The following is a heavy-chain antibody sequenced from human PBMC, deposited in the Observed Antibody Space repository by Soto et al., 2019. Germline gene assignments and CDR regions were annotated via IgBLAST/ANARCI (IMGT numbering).Heavy chain of an antibody. Sequence: PGESLKISCKGSGYTFTRNWIGWVRQMPGKGLEWMGIIFPIDSDTRYSPSSQGQVTISADNSISTAYLQWSSLKASDTAIYYCATPGGRDFPAFDVWGQGTMVTVSS. D-gene: IGHD2-21*02. CDR1: GYTFTRNW. CDR3: ATPGGRDFPAFDV. V-gene: IGHV5-51*01. J-gene: IGHJ3*01. CDR2: IFPIDSDT.